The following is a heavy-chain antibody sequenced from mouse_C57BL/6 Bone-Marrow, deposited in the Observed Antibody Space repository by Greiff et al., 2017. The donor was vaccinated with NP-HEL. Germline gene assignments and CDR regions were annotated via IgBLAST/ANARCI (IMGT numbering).Heavy chain of an antibody. V-gene: IGHV5-6*01. Sequence: EVQLVESGGDLVKPGGSLKLSCAASGFTFSSYGMSWVRQTPDKRLEWVATISSGGSYTYYPDSVKGRFTISRDNAKNTLYLQMSSLKSEDTAMYYCARPLYYGNYWDYWGQGTTLTVSS. D-gene: IGHD2-1*01. J-gene: IGHJ2*01. CDR1: GFTFSSYG. CDR2: ISSGGSYT. CDR3: ARPLYYGNYWDY.